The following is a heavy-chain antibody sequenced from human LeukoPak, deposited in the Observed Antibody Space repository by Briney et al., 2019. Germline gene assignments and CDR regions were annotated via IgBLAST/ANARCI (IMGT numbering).Heavy chain of an antibody. CDR3: ARYRVITNDYFDY. V-gene: IGHV3-11*01. J-gene: IGHJ4*02. CDR2: ISNSGNTI. CDR1: GFTFSDYY. D-gene: IGHD3-16*01. Sequence: GGSLRLSCAASGFTFSDYYMSWIRQAPGKGLEWVSYISNSGNTIKEADSVKGRFTISRDNAQNSLYLQMKSLRAEDTAVYYCARYRVITNDYFDYWGQGTLVSVFS.